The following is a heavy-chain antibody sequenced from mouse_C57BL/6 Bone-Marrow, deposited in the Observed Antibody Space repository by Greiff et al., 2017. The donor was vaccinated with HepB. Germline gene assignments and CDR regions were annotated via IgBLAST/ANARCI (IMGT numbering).Heavy chain of an antibody. V-gene: IGHV1-74*01. CDR3: TSYSSGYPFDY. Sequence: VKLKQPGAELVKPGASVKVSCKASGYTFTSYWMHWVKQRPGQGLEWIGRIHPSDSDTNYNQKFKGKATLTVDKSSSTAYMQLSSLTSEDSAVYCCTSYSSGYPFDYWGQGTTLTVSS. CDR2: IHPSDSDT. J-gene: IGHJ2*01. CDR1: GYTFTSYW. D-gene: IGHD3-2*02.